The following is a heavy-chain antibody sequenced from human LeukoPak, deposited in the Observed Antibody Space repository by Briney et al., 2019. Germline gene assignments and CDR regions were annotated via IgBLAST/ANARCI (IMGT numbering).Heavy chain of an antibody. CDR3: ARDYCGGDCYPFDY. V-gene: IGHV3-20*04. D-gene: IGHD2-21*02. Sequence: GGSLRLSCAASGFIFSNYALSWVRQAPGKGLEWVSGISWNGGSTGYADSVKGRFTISRDSAKNSLYLQMNTLRAEDTAFYYCARDYCGGDCYPFDYWGQGTLVTVSS. CDR1: GFIFSNYA. J-gene: IGHJ4*02. CDR2: ISWNGGST.